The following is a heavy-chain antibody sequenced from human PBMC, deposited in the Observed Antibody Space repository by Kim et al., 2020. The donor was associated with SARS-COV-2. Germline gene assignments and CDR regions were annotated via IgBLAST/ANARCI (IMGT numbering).Heavy chain of an antibody. CDR2: INPSEGST. J-gene: IGHJ5*01. Sequence: ASVKVSCKASGSSFTSYYIHWLRQAPGQGPGWMGMINPSEGSTNYAQKFQDRVTMTRDTSTSTFYMELRSLRSEDTAVYYCATGGLRGWFDSWGQGTLVTVPA. CDR3: ATGGLRGWFDS. CDR1: GSSFTSYY. D-gene: IGHD3-16*01. V-gene: IGHV1-46*01.